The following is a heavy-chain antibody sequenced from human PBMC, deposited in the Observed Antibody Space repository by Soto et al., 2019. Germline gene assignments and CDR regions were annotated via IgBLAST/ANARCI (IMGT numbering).Heavy chain of an antibody. CDR3: ARLTGTPGYYYYYGMDV. J-gene: IGHJ6*02. Sequence: ASVKVSCKASGYTFTSYGISWVRQAPGQWLEWMGWISAYNGNTNYAQKLQGRVTMTTDTSTSTAYMELRSLRSDDTAVYYCARLTGTPGYYYYYGMDVWDQGTTVTVSS. D-gene: IGHD2-8*02. CDR1: GYTFTSYG. CDR2: ISAYNGNT. V-gene: IGHV1-18*04.